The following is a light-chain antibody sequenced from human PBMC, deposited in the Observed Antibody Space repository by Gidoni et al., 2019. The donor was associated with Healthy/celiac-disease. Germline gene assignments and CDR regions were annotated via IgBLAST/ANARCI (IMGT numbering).Light chain of an antibody. CDR1: SSHIGSNY. J-gene: IGLJ2*01. Sequence: QSVLTQPPSASGPPGQRVTISCSGSSSHIGSNYVYWYQQLPGTAPKLLIYSNNQRPSGVPDRFSGSKSGTSASLAISGLRSEDEADYYCAAWDDSLSGLHVVFGGGTKLTVL. CDR2: SNN. CDR3: AAWDDSLSGLHVV. V-gene: IGLV1-47*02.